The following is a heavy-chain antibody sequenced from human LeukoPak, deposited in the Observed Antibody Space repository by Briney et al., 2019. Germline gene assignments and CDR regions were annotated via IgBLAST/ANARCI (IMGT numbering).Heavy chain of an antibody. CDR3: ARSCRGLAGILDY. Sequence: AGGSLRLSCAASGFTFSDYYMSWIRQAPGKGLEWVSYISSSGSTIYYADSVKGRFTISRDNAKNSVYLQMNSLRVEDTAVYFCARSCRGLAGILDYWGQGIPVTVSS. J-gene: IGHJ4*02. V-gene: IGHV3-11*04. D-gene: IGHD7-27*01. CDR2: ISSSGSTI. CDR1: GFTFSDYY.